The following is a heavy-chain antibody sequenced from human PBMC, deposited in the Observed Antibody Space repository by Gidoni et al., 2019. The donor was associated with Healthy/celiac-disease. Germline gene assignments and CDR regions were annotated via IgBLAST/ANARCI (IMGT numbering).Heavy chain of an antibody. CDR2: IIPIFGTA. J-gene: IGHJ6*03. CDR1: GGTFISYA. V-gene: IGHV1-69*01. CDR3: ASGSDHYYYYYYMDV. D-gene: IGHD2-15*01. Sequence: QVQLVQSGAEVKKPGSSVPVSCKASGGTFISYAISWVRQAPGQGLEWMGGIIPIFGTANYAQKFQGRVTITADESTSTAYMELSSLRAEDTAVYYCASGSDHYYYYYYMDVWGKGTTVTVSS.